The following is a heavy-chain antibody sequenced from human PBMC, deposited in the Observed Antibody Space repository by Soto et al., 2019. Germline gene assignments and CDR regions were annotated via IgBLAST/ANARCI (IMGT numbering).Heavy chain of an antibody. CDR1: GYTFTTYG. CDR2: INTHNGNT. D-gene: IGHD1-7*01. CDR3: ARDRRVTGTSNFDY. J-gene: IGHJ4*02. V-gene: IGHV1-18*01. Sequence: ASVKVSCKASGYTFTTYGISWVRQAPGQGLEWMGWINTHNGNTNYAQNLQGRVIMTADTSTSTAYMELRSLRSDDTAVYYCARDRRVTGTSNFDYWGQGTLVTVSS.